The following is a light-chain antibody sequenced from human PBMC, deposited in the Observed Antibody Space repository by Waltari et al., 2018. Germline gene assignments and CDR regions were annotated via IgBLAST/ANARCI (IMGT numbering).Light chain of an antibody. J-gene: IGLJ1*01. V-gene: IGLV3-21*01. CDR1: HLGSKK. Sequence: SYDLTQPPSVSVSPGQTATITCGVDHLGSKKWHWYQQKPARAPFLVIYNDGDRPSGIPERFSGSNSGKTATLTISGVEAGDEADYYCQVWDSRSDHRYVFGAGTRLTVL. CDR3: QVWDSRSDHRYV. CDR2: NDG.